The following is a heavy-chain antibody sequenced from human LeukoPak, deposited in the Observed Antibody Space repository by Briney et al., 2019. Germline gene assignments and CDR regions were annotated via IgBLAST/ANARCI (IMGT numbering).Heavy chain of an antibody. CDR2: ISVYNGNT. V-gene: IGHV1-18*01. Sequence: ASVEVSCKASGYIFTSYGISWVRQAPGQGLEWTGWISVYNGNTNYPQRLQGRVTMTTDTSTTTAYMELRSLRSDDTAVYYCARDINGYYYDSHGYYPTDLWGQGTLVTVSS. J-gene: IGHJ5*02. CDR3: ARDINGYYYDSHGYYPTDL. D-gene: IGHD3-22*01. CDR1: GYIFTSYG.